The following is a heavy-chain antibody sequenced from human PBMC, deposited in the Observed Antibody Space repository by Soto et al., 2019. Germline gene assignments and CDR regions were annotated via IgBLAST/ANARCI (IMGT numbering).Heavy chain of an antibody. J-gene: IGHJ1*01. CDR3: ARDSDSSVRAPEYFQH. CDR2: INSGGGSA. D-gene: IGHD3-22*01. Sequence: ASVKVSCKASGYTFTNYYMHWVRQAPGQGLEWMGIINSGGGSATYAQKLQGRVTMTTDTSTSTAYMELRSLRSDDTAVYYCARDSDSSVRAPEYFQHWGQGTLVNVSS. CDR1: GYTFTNYY. V-gene: IGHV1-46*01.